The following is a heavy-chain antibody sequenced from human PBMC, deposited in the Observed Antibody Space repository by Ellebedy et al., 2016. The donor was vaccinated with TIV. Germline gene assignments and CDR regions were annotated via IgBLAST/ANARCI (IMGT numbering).Heavy chain of an antibody. CDR3: ARVNVVGALDY. V-gene: IGHV3-30-3*01. CDR2: ISHDGSNI. Sequence: GESLKISCTASGFTFSGYAMHWVRQAPGKGLEWVAVISHDGSNIGYADAVKGRFTISRDNPKNTLYLQMNSLRAEDTAVYYCARVNVVGALDYWGQGTLVTVSS. D-gene: IGHD1-26*01. J-gene: IGHJ4*02. CDR1: GFTFSGYA.